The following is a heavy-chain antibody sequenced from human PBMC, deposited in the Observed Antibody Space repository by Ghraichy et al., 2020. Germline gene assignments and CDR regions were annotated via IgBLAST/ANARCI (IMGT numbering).Heavy chain of an antibody. V-gene: IGHV3-21*01. CDR2: ISSTSACI. Sequence: SGFTFRRHTMNWVRQAPGKGLECGSSISSTSACIYYAASGKGRFTISRHNDKDSLDQKMNSLGAEDTAVYYVVSSVRSLSGCCYFDLWGRGTMVTVSS. CDR3: VSSVRSLSGCCYFDL. CDR1: GFTFRRHT. J-gene: IGHJ2*01. D-gene: IGHD3-10*01.